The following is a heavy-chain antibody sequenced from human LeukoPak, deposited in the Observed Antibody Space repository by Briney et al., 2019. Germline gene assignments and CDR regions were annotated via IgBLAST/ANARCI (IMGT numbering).Heavy chain of an antibody. Sequence: GGSLRLSCSASRFTFSSYTMNWVRQALGKGLEWVSSIDPSSTYIYYADSVKGRFTISRDNAKNSLYLQMNSLRAEDTAVYYCAREGDYPVFVDYWGQGTLVTVSS. D-gene: IGHD4-11*01. CDR2: IDPSSTYI. J-gene: IGHJ4*02. CDR3: AREGDYPVFVDY. CDR1: RFTFSSYT. V-gene: IGHV3-21*01.